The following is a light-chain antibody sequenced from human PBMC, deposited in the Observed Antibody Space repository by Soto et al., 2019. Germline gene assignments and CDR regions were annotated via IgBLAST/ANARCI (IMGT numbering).Light chain of an antibody. V-gene: IGKV3-11*01. CDR2: GAF. J-gene: IGKJ5*01. CDR3: QQRNIWPPVT. CDR1: PSVSNY. Sequence: EIVITQSPGTLSVSPGERATLPCRASPSVSNYLAWYQQKPGQAPRLLIYGAFNRATGIPARFSGSGSGADFTLTISSLEPEDFAVYYCQQRNIWPPVTFGQGTRLEI.